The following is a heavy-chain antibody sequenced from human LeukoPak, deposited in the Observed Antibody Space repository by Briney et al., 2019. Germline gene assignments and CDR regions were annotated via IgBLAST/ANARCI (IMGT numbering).Heavy chain of an antibody. CDR2: ISGSGGST. CDR3: AKSGAAGLNNYYYGMDV. J-gene: IGHJ6*02. D-gene: IGHD6-13*01. CDR1: GFTFSSYA. Sequence: GGSLRLSCAASGFTFSSYAMSWVRQAPGKGLEWVSAISGSGGSTYYADSVKGRFTISRDNSKSTLYLQMNSLRAEDTAVYYCAKSGAAGLNNYYYGMDVWGQGTTVTVSS. V-gene: IGHV3-23*01.